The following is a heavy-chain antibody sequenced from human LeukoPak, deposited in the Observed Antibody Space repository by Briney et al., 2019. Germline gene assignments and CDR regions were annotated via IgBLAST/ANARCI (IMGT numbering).Heavy chain of an antibody. Sequence: ASVKVSCKASGYTFTGYYMHWVRQAPGQGLEWMGWINPNSGGTNYAQKFQGRVTMTRDTSISTAYMELSRLRSDDTAVYYCARDVDTAMAVFFDYWGQGTLVTVSS. V-gene: IGHV1-2*02. J-gene: IGHJ4*02. D-gene: IGHD5-18*01. CDR2: INPNSGGT. CDR1: GYTFTGYY. CDR3: ARDVDTAMAVFFDY.